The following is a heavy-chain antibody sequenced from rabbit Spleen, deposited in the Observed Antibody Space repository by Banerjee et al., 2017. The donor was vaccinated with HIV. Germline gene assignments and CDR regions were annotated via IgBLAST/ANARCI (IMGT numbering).Heavy chain of an antibody. CDR1: GFDLNNSVY. Sequence: QEQLEESGGGLVQPGASLTLTCKASGFDLNNSVYLCWVRQAPGKGLEWIACIYTSTGSARYANWAKDRFTISKTSSTTVTLQMTSLTAADRAAYFCARDLVGVIGWNFYLWGPGTLVTVS. V-gene: IGHV1S45*01. J-gene: IGHJ4*01. CDR3: ARDLVGVIGWNFYL. D-gene: IGHD1-1*01. CDR2: IYTSTGSA.